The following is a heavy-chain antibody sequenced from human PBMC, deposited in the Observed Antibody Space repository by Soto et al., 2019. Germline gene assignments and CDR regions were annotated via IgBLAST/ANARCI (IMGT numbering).Heavy chain of an antibody. V-gene: IGHV3-7*01. J-gene: IGHJ4*02. CDR2: IKQDGSEK. CDR1: GFTFSSYW. CDR3: ARELNISSGLTDY. Sequence: EVQLVESGGGLVQPGGSLRLSCAASGFTFSSYWMSWVRQAPGKGLEWVANIKQDGSEKYYVDSVKGRFTISRDNAKNSLYLQMNSLRAEDTAVYYCARELNISSGLTDYWGQGTLVTFSS. D-gene: IGHD6-19*01.